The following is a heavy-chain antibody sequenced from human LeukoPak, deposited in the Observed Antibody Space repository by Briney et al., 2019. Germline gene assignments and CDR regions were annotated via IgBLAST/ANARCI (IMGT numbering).Heavy chain of an antibody. J-gene: IGHJ4*02. D-gene: IGHD3-10*01. Sequence: GESLKISWKASGYSFTDYWIGWVRQMPGKGLEWMAIIYPGDSDSRYTYSPSFQGQVTISADKSISTAYLQWSSLKASDTAMYYCARSTSGSFDYWGQGTPVTVSS. CDR1: GYSFTDYW. V-gene: IGHV5-51*01. CDR2: IYPGDSDS. CDR3: ARSTSGSFDY.